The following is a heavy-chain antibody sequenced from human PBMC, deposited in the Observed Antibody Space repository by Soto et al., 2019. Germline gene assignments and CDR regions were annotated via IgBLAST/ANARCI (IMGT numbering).Heavy chain of an antibody. Sequence: QVQLVQSGAEVKKPGASVKVSCKASGYTFTSYDINWERQATGQGLEWMGWMNPNSGNTGYAQKFQGRVTMTRNTSISTAYMELSSLRSEDTAVYYCARVNATYYDFWSGTFYYYYGMDVWGQGTTVTVSS. CDR1: GYTFTSYD. J-gene: IGHJ6*02. CDR2: MNPNSGNT. V-gene: IGHV1-8*01. D-gene: IGHD3-3*01. CDR3: ARVNATYYDFWSGTFYYYYGMDV.